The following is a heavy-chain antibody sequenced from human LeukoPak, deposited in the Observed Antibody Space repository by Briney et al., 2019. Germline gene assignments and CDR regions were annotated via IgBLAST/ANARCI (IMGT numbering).Heavy chain of an antibody. V-gene: IGHV4-4*07. D-gene: IGHD3-22*01. CDR1: GGSISSYY. Sequence: SETLSLTCTVSGGSISSYYWSWIRQPAGKGLEWIGRIYTSGSTNYNPSLKSRVTMSVDTSKNQFSLKLSSVTAADTAVYYCARESGYYYDSSGYYFRGYWFDPWGQGTLVTVSS. CDR3: ARESGYYYDSSGYYFRGYWFDP. CDR2: IYTSGST. J-gene: IGHJ5*02.